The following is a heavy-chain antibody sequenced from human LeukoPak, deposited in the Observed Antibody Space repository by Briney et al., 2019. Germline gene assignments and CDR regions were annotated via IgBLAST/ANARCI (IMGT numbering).Heavy chain of an antibody. CDR1: GGSISSGGYY. Sequence: PSETLSLTCTVSGGSISSGGYYWSWIRQHPGKGLEWIGYIYYSGSTYYNPSLKSRVTISVDTSKNQFPLKLSSVTAADTAVYYCARAVGCSSTSCYAAGVDYWGQGTLVTVSS. CDR3: ARAVGCSSTSCYAAGVDY. V-gene: IGHV4-31*03. CDR2: IYYSGST. J-gene: IGHJ4*02. D-gene: IGHD2-2*01.